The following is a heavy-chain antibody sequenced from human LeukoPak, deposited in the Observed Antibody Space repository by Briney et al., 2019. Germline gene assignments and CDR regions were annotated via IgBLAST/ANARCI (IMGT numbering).Heavy chain of an antibody. CDR1: GGSIRSSSYY. J-gene: IGHJ4*02. D-gene: IGHD2-15*01. CDR2: IYYSGST. V-gene: IGHV4-39*07. CDR3: ARGGPGYCSGGSCYSWYYFDY. Sequence: KPSETLSLTCTVSGGSIRSSSYYWGWIRQPPGKGLEWIGSIYYSGSTYYNPSLKSRVTISVDTSKNQFSLKLSSVTAADTAVYYCARGGPGYCSGGSCYSWYYFDYWGQGTLVTVSS.